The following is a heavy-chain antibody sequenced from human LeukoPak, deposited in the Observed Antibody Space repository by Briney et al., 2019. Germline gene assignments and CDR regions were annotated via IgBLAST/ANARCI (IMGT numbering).Heavy chain of an antibody. CDR2: INPNSGGT. Sequence: ASVKVSCKASGYTFTGYYMHWVRQAPGQGLEWMGWINPNSGGTNYAQKFQGRVTMTRDMSISTAYMELSRLRSDDTAVYYCARAGGFGVHYYYYYYMDVWGKGTTVTISS. V-gene: IGHV1-2*02. CDR1: GYTFTGYY. D-gene: IGHD3-10*01. J-gene: IGHJ6*03. CDR3: ARAGGFGVHYYYYYYMDV.